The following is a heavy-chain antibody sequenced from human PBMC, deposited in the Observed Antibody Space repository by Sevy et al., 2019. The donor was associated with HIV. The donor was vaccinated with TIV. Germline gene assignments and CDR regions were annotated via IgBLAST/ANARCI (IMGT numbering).Heavy chain of an antibody. CDR2: ISYDGSNK. J-gene: IGHJ4*02. D-gene: IGHD3-3*01. CDR3: ARDRDYDFWSGYSTHFDY. Sequence: GGSLRLSCAASGFTFTNYWMHWVRQAPGKGLVWVAVISYDGSNKYYADSVKGRFTITRDNSKNTLYLQMNSLRAEETAVYYCARDRDYDFWSGYSTHFDYWGQGTLVTVSS. V-gene: IGHV3-30-3*01. CDR1: GFTFTNYW.